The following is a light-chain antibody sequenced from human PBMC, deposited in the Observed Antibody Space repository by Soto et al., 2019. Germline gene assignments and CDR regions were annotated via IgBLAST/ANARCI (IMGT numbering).Light chain of an antibody. CDR3: TSYTTSGTWV. Sequence: QSALTQPASVSGSPGQSITISCTGTSSDIGGYNYVSWYQQHPGKAPKLLIYEVTNRPAGVSNRFSGSKSGNTASLTISGRQADDEADYYCTSYTTSGTWVFGGGTKLTVL. CDR1: SSDIGGYNY. CDR2: EVT. V-gene: IGLV2-14*01. J-gene: IGLJ3*02.